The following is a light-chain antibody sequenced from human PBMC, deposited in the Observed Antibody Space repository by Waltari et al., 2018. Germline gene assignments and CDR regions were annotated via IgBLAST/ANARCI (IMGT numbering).Light chain of an antibody. CDR2: HAS. CDR1: QSISKY. Sequence: EIVLPQSPGTLSLSSGERATLSCRTNQSISKYLAWYQQKPGQAPRLLIYHASSRATGIPDRFSGSGSGTDFSLTISRLEPEDFAVYYCQHYVSLPVTFGQGTKVEIK. J-gene: IGKJ1*01. V-gene: IGKV3-20*01. CDR3: QHYVSLPVT.